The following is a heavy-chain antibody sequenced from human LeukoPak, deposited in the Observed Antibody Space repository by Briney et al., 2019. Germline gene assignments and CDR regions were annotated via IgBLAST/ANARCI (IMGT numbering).Heavy chain of an antibody. V-gene: IGHV3-7*01. CDR3: AREIGGSSSPGDDAFDI. CDR2: INQDGSEK. J-gene: IGHJ3*02. CDR1: GFSFSRYW. Sequence: PGGSLRLSCAASGFSFSRYWMSWVRQAPGKGLEWVANINQDGSEKYYVDSVKGRFSISRDNAKSSLYLQMNSLRAEDTAVYYCAREIGGSSSPGDDAFDIWGQGTMVTVSS. D-gene: IGHD6-13*01.